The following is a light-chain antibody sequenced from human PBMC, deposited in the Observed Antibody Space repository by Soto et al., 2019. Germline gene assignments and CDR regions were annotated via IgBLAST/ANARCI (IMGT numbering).Light chain of an antibody. CDR2: EVS. CDR1: SSDVGSYNL. CDR3: CSYAGSSTWVV. J-gene: IGLJ2*01. V-gene: IGLV2-23*02. Sequence: QSVLTQPASVSGSPGQSITISCTGTSSDVGSYNLVSWYQQHPGKAPKLMIYEVSKRPSGVSNRFSGSKSGNTASLTISGLQAEDEADYYCCSYAGSSTWVVFGGGTKLTGL.